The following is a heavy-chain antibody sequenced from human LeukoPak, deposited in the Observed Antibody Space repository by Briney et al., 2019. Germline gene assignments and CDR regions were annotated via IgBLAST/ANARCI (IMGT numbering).Heavy chain of an antibody. Sequence: GGFLRLSCAASGFTFSSYAMSWVRQAPGKGLEWVSAISGSGGSTYYADSVKGRFTISRDNSKNTLYLQMNSLRAEDTAVYYCAKDSVVVPAAYFDYWGQGTLVTVSS. J-gene: IGHJ4*02. CDR1: GFTFSSYA. CDR2: ISGSGGST. V-gene: IGHV3-23*01. CDR3: AKDSVVVPAAYFDY. D-gene: IGHD2-2*01.